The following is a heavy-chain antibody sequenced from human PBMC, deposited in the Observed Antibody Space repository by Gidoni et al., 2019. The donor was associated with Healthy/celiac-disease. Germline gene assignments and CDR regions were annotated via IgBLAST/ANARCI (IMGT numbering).Heavy chain of an antibody. Sequence: QVQLQESGPGLVKPSETLSLTCTVSGGSISSYYWSWIRQPPGKGLEWIGYIYYSGSTNYNPSLKSRVTISVDTSKNQFSLKLSSVTAADTAVYYCARELDYYYGIDVWGQGTTVTVSS. J-gene: IGHJ6*02. V-gene: IGHV4-59*01. CDR2: IYYSGST. CDR1: GGSISSYY. CDR3: ARELDYYYGIDV.